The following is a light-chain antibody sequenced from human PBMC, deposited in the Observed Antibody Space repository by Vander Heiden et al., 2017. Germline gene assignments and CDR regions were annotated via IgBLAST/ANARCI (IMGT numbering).Light chain of an antibody. J-gene: IGKJ3*01. Sequence: DIQKNQSPSSLSASVGDRVTITCQASQDISNYLNWYQQKPGKAPKLLIYDASNLETGVPSRFSGSGSGTDFTFTISSLQPEDIATYYCQQYDNLPFTFGPGTKVDIK. V-gene: IGKV1-33*01. CDR2: DAS. CDR3: QQYDNLPFT. CDR1: QDISNY.